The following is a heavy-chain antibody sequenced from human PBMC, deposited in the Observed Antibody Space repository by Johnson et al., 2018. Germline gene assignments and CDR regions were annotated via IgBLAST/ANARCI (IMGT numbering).Heavy chain of an antibody. CDR2: ISDDGIYK. CDR1: GFTFSIYS. J-gene: IGHJ1*01. D-gene: IGHD5-24*01. V-gene: IGHV3-30-3*01. Sequence: QVQLVESGGGAVQXGRSLRLXCAASGFTFSIYSMPWVRQAPGKGLEWVAGISDDGIYKYYADSVKGRFTISRDNSNDTLSLQMVSLGAEDTAVYYCAKDRTGNWHGHFQYWGQGTLVTVSS. CDR3: AKDRTGNWHGHFQY.